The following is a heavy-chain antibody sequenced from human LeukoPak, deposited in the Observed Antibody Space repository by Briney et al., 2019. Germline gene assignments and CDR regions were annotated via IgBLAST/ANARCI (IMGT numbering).Heavy chain of an antibody. J-gene: IGHJ4*02. Sequence: SETLSLTCTVSGDSIINNNCYWGWVRQPPQKGLEWIASIYYSGSSYYNPSLKSRVTMSVDTSKNQFSLKLSSVTAADTAVYYCARSLLAVYFDFWGPGIPVTVSS. CDR2: IYYSGSS. CDR3: ARSLLAVYFDF. CDR1: GDSIINNNCY. V-gene: IGHV4-39*07.